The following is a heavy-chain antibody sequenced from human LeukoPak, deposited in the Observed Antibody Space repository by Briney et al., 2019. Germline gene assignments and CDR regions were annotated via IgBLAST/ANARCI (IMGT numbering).Heavy chain of an antibody. J-gene: IGHJ4*02. D-gene: IGHD3-10*01. CDR2: ISSSGSIT. CDR1: GFSFSTYA. CDR3: AKVDPVYGSGSYDY. Sequence: GGSLRLSCTASGFSFSTYAMTWVRQAPWEGLEWVSAISSSGSITYYADSVKGRFTISRDNLKNTLYLQMNSLRAEDTAVYYCAKVDPVYGSGSYDYWGQGTLVTVSS. V-gene: IGHV3-23*01.